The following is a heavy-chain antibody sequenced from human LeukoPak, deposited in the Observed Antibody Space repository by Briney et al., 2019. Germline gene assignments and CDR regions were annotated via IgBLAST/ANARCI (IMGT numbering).Heavy chain of an antibody. J-gene: IGHJ5*02. CDR3: ARATLLWFGELGWFDP. CDR1: GGTFSSYA. Sequence: ASVKVSCKASGGTFSSYAISWVRQAPGQGLEWMGGIIPIFGTANYAQKFQGRVTITADESTSTAYMELSSLRAEDTAVYYCARATLLWFGELGWFDPWGQGTLVTVSS. V-gene: IGHV1-69*13. CDR2: IIPIFGTA. D-gene: IGHD3-10*01.